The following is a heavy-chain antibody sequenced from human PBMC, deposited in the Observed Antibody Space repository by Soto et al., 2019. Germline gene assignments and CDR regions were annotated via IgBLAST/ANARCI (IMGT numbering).Heavy chain of an antibody. CDR3: VRTGIGPLPGLVDV. Sequence: QVELQQSGPRLVKPSETLSLTCSVSSGPSSSHNWGWIRQSPGRGLEWIGYVYYTGGTSYNPSLRDPVPQSADRAPNPLPPPLNSGTAAIKALFFGVRTGIGPLPGLVDVWGQGTTVSVSS. D-gene: IGHD3-10*01. CDR2: VYYTGGT. V-gene: IGHV4-59*08. J-gene: IGHJ6*02. CDR1: SGPSSSHN.